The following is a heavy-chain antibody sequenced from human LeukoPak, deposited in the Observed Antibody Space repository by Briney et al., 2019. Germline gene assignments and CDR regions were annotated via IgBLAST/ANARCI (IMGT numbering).Heavy chain of an antibody. CDR2: INHSGST. J-gene: IGHJ4*02. Sequence: SETLSLXCAVYGGSYSGYYWSWIRLPPGKGLEWIGEINHSGSTNYNPSLKSRVTISVDTSKNQFSLKLSSVTAADTAVYYCAREGVGNYWGQGTLVTVSS. D-gene: IGHD7-27*01. V-gene: IGHV4-34*01. CDR1: GGSYSGYY. CDR3: AREGVGNY.